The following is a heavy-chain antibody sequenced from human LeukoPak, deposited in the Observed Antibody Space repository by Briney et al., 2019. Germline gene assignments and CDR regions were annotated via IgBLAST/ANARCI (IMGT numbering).Heavy chain of an antibody. J-gene: IGHJ4*02. V-gene: IGHV3-23*01. CDR3: AILIAVAGPATFY. D-gene: IGHD6-19*01. CDR1: GFTFSSYA. Sequence: GGSLRLSCSASGFTFSSYAMSWVRQAPGKGLQWVSSISGSGDSTYYADSVKGRFTISRDNSNNTLYLQMNSLRAEDTAVYYCAILIAVAGPATFYWGQGTLVTVSS. CDR2: ISGSGDST.